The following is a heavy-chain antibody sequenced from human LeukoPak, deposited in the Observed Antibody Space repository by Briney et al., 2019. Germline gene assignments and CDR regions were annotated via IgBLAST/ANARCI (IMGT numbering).Heavy chain of an antibody. Sequence: GGALRLSCAASGFTFSSYDMTWVRHAPGRGLGWVSSIRPSGDNTYYGDSVKGRFTISRDNSKNTVYLQMNNVRVDDTAVYYCARVAGWHWFDPWGQGTLVTVSS. CDR2: IRPSGDNT. CDR3: ARVAGWHWFDP. J-gene: IGHJ5*02. CDR1: GFTFSSYD. V-gene: IGHV3-23*01. D-gene: IGHD6-19*01.